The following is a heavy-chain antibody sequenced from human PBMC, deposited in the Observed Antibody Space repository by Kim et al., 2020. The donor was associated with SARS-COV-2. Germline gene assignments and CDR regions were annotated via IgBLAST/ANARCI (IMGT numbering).Heavy chain of an antibody. Sequence: YEGCVRGRFTISRDNCKNTLYRQMNSLRAEDTAVYYCAKDQGSSGWYKLSWGQGTLVTVSS. D-gene: IGHD6-19*01. V-gene: IGHV3-30*02. CDR3: AKDQGSSGWYKLS. J-gene: IGHJ4*02.